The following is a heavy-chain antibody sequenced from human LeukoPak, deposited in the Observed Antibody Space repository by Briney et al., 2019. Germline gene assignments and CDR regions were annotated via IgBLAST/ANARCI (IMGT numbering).Heavy chain of an antibody. J-gene: IGHJ3*02. D-gene: IGHD2-15*01. CDR1: GFTFSSND. CDR2: IMYDGSDK. Sequence: GGSLRLSCAASGFTFSSNDMNWVRQAPGKGLEWVAFIMYDGSDKYYADSVKGRFTISRDNPKNTLYLQMNSLRAEDTAVYYCAREVEVGAFDIWGQGTMVTVSS. CDR3: AREVEVGAFDI. V-gene: IGHV3-30*02.